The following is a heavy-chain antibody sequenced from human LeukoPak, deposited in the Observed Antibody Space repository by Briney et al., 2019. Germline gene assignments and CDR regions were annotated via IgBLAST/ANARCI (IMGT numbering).Heavy chain of an antibody. J-gene: IGHJ4*02. CDR1: GGSISSYY. D-gene: IGHD6-13*01. CDR2: IYYSGST. Sequence: TSETLSLTCTVSGGSISSYYWSWIRQPLGKGLEWIGYIYYSGSTNYNPSLKSRVTISVDTSKNQFSLKLSSVTAADTALYYCARSRGYFDYWGQGTLVTVSS. V-gene: IGHV4-59*01. CDR3: ARSRGYFDY.